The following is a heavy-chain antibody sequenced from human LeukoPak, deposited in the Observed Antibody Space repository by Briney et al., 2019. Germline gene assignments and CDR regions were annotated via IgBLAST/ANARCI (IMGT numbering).Heavy chain of an antibody. J-gene: IGHJ4*02. CDR1: GDSVSSNSAV. CDR2: TYYRSKWYS. D-gene: IGHD6-19*01. CDR3: ARDFPGLVPFDY. V-gene: IGHV6-1*01. Sequence: SQTLSLTCAVSGDSVSSNSAVWNWIRQSPSRGLEWLGRTYYRSKWYSDYAVSVKSRITINPDTSKNQFSLQLNSMTPEDTAVYYCARDFPGLVPFDYWGQGTLVTVSS.